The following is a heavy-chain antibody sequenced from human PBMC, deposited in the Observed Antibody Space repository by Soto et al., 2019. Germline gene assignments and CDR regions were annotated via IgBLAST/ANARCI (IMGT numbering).Heavy chain of an antibody. CDR2: IRAYNGNT. V-gene: IGHV1-18*01. Sequence: QVQLVQSVAEVKKPGASVKVSCKSSGYTFTSYGISWVRQAPGQGLEWMGWIRAYNGNTNYAQKLKGRVTMTTDTSTSTAYMELRSLRSDDTAVYYCARDPGLDTAAAGNFDYWGQGTLVTVSS. CDR3: ARDPGLDTAAAGNFDY. D-gene: IGHD6-13*01. CDR1: GYTFTSYG. J-gene: IGHJ4*02.